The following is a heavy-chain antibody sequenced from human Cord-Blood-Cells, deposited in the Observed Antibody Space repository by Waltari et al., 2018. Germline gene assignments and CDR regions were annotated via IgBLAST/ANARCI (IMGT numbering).Heavy chain of an antibody. J-gene: IGHJ6*03. CDR1: GGSVSSGSYY. V-gene: IGHV4-61*01. D-gene: IGHD1-26*01. CDR2: IDYSGST. CDR3: ARAGSRSYYYYMDV. Sequence: QVQLQESGPGLVKPSETLSLTCTVSGGSVSSGSYYWSWIRQPPGKGLEWIGYIDYSGSTNYNPSLKRRVTISVDTSKNQFSLKLSSVTAADTAVYYCARAGSRSYYYYMDVWGKGTTVTVSS.